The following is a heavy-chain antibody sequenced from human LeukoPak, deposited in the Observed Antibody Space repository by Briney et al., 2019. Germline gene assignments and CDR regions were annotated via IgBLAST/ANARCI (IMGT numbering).Heavy chain of an antibody. Sequence: SVKVSCKASGGTFSSYAISWVRQAPGQGLEWMGGIIPIFGTANYAQKFQGRVTITTDESTSTAYMELSSLRSEDTDMYYCARCITGAPLYYYYYMDVWGKGTTVTVSS. J-gene: IGHJ6*03. CDR3: ARCITGAPLYYYYYMDV. CDR2: IIPIFGTA. V-gene: IGHV1-69*05. D-gene: IGHD1-20*01. CDR1: GGTFSSYA.